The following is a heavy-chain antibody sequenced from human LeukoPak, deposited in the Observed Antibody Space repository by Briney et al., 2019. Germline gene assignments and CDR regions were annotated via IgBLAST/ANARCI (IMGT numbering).Heavy chain of an antibody. CDR1: GFTFSSYA. CDR2: ISYDGSNK. Sequence: GGSLRLSCAASGFTFSSYAMHWVRQAPGKGREGVAVISYDGSNKYYADSVKDRLTISRDNAQNSLYLTMNSLRAEDRAVYYCARDVLRFLEWLPYFDYWGQGTLVTVSS. CDR3: ARDVLRFLEWLPYFDY. V-gene: IGHV3-30*04. J-gene: IGHJ4*02. D-gene: IGHD3-3*01.